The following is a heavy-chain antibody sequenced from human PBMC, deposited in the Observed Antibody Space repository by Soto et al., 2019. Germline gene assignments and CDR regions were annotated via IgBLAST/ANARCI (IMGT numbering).Heavy chain of an antibody. Sequence: SETLSLTCSASGGSISSYFWSWIRQLPGKGLEWIGYIYYSGNTNYNPSLKNRVTMSVDTSKNQFSLKLSSVTAADTAVYYCARGGSSTWPFDYWGQGTLVTVSS. CDR1: GGSISSYF. D-gene: IGHD6-13*01. CDR2: IYYSGNT. J-gene: IGHJ4*02. CDR3: ARGGSSTWPFDY. V-gene: IGHV4-59*01.